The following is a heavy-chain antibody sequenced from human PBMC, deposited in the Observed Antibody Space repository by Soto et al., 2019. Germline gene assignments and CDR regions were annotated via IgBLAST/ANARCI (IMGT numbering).Heavy chain of an antibody. CDR2: ISSSGSTI. CDR1: GFTFSSYE. J-gene: IGHJ4*02. CDR3: ARLFRYSYGSLPHH. D-gene: IGHD5-18*01. Sequence: GGSLRLSCAASGFTFSSYEMNWVRQAPGKGLEWVSYISSSGSTIYYADSVKGRFTISRDNAKNSLYLQMNSLRAEDTAVYYCARLFRYSYGSLPHHWGQGTLVTVSS. V-gene: IGHV3-48*03.